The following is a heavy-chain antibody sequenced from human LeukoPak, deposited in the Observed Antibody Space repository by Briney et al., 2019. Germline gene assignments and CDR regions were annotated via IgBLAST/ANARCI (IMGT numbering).Heavy chain of an antibody. J-gene: IGHJ6*03. CDR2: TQDDESNK. V-gene: IGHV3-30*02. Sequence: GGSLRLSCAASGFIFSSSGMHWVRQAPGKGLEWVAFTQDDESNKYYSDSVKGRFTISRDNSKNILFLQMSSLRPEDTALYYCAKQMTERPHYYYMDVWGRGTTVTVSS. CDR1: GFIFSSSG. CDR3: AKQMTERPHYYYMDV.